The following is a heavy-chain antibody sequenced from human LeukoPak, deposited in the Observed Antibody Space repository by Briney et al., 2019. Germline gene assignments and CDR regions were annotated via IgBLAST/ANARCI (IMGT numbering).Heavy chain of an antibody. V-gene: IGHV4-39*07. CDR1: GGSVSSSSYY. D-gene: IGHD3-22*01. CDR3: ARGPYSYDSSGAFDI. J-gene: IGHJ3*02. CDR2: IYYSGST. Sequence: PSQTLSLTCTVSGGSVSSSSYYWGWIRQPPGKGLEWIGSIYYSGSTHYNPSLKSRVTISLDTSKNQFSLKLSSVTAADTAVYYCARGPYSYDSSGAFDIWGQGTMVTVSS.